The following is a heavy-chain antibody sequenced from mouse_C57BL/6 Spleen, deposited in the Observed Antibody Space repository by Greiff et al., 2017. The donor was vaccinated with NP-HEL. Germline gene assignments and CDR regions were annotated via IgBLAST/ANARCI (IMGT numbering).Heavy chain of an antibody. V-gene: IGHV7-3*01. J-gene: IGHJ1*03. Sequence: EVMLVESGGGLVQPGGSLSLSCAVSGFTFTDYDMSWVRQSPGQALEWLGFIRNKANGYTTEYSASVMGRSTITRDNFQSILYLQMNALRAEDCATYYCARYINYDVWGTGTTVTVSS. CDR3: ARYINYDV. CDR1: GFTFTDYD. CDR2: IRNKANGYTT.